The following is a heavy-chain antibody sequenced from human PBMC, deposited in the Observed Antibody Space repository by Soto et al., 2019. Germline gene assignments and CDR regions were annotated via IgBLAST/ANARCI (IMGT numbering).Heavy chain of an antibody. CDR2: ISSSGSTI. V-gene: IGHV3-11*01. D-gene: IGHD3-10*01. J-gene: IGHJ4*02. CDR3: ARAHVYCSGSYYAL. Sequence: QVQLVESGGGLVKPGGSLRLSCAASGFTFSDYYMSWIRQAPGKGLEWVSYISSSGSTIYYADSVKGRFTIARDNDKNSLYLQMNSLRAEDTDVYYCARAHVYCSGSYYALWGQGTLVTVSS. CDR1: GFTFSDYY.